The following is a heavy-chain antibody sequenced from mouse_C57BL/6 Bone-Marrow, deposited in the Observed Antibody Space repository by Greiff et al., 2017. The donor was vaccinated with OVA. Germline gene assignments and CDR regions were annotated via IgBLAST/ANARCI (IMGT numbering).Heavy chain of an antibody. D-gene: IGHD1-1*01. Sequence: VHLVESGAELVRPGTSVKVSCKASGYAFTNYLIEWVKQRPGQGLEWIGVINPGSGGTNYNEKFKGKATLTADKSSSTAYMQLSSLTSEDSAVYFCARSLYYYGSRVDWYFDVWGTGTTVTVSS. V-gene: IGHV1-54*01. CDR3: ARSLYYYGSRVDWYFDV. CDR1: GYAFTNYL. J-gene: IGHJ1*03. CDR2: INPGSGGT.